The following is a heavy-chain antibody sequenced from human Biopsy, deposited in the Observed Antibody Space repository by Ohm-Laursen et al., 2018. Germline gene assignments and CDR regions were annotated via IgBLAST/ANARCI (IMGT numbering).Heavy chain of an antibody. V-gene: IGHV1-69*06. CDR1: GGTFSASG. D-gene: IGHD3-10*01. J-gene: IGHJ5*02. CDR3: ATVRGLFWFGELIA. CDR2: IIPIFQTT. Sequence: GASVKVSCKVIGGTFSASGISWVRLAPGHGLEFVGGIIPIFQTTHYAQSFQGRVTIVADKSTSTAYMELSSLRSDDTAIYYCATVRGLFWFGELIAWGQGTLVTVSS.